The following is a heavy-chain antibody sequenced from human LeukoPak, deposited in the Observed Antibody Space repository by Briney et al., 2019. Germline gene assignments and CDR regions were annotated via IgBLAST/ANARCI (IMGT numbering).Heavy chain of an antibody. CDR1: GFTFSSHA. V-gene: IGHV3-23*01. D-gene: IGHD2-15*01. CDR2: ISGSGVST. Sequence: PGGSLCLSCAGSGFTFSSHAMSWVRQAPGKGLEWVSGISGSGVSTYYADSVKGRFTISRDKSKNTLYLQMNSLRAEDTAVYYCARGGGLLVAATFDYWGQGTLVTVSS. CDR3: ARGGGLLVAATFDY. J-gene: IGHJ4*02.